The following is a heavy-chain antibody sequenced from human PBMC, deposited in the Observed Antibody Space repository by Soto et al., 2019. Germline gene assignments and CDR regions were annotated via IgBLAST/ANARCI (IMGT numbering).Heavy chain of an antibody. Sequence: SETLSLTCTVSGGCISSYYWTWIRQPPGTGLEWIGEINHSGSTNYNPSLKSRVTISVDTSKNQFSLKLSSVTAADTAVYYCAFNYYDSSGYYFSDYWGQGTLVTVSS. CDR1: GGCISSYY. CDR2: INHSGST. D-gene: IGHD3-22*01. J-gene: IGHJ4*02. V-gene: IGHV4-34*01. CDR3: AFNYYDSSGYYFSDY.